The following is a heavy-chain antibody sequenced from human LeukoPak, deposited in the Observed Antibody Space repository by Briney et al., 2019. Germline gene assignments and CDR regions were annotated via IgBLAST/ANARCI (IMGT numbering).Heavy chain of an antibody. CDR2: IYYSGSI. V-gene: IGHV4-59*12. D-gene: IGHD6-13*01. CDR3: AREGQQLALDY. CDR1: GGSISSYY. Sequence: PSETLSLTCTVSGGSISSYYWSWIRQPPGKGLEWIGYIYYSGSINYNPSLKSRVTISVDTSKNQFSLKLSSVTAADTAVYYCAREGQQLALDYWGQGTLVTVSS. J-gene: IGHJ4*02.